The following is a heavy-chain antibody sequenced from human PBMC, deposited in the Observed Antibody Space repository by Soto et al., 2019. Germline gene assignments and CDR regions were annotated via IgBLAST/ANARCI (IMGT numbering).Heavy chain of an antibody. CDR3: ARGTVLLWFGELFGGYYYYGMDV. Sequence: TSETLSLTCTVSGGSISRGGYYWNWIRQHPGKGLEWIGYIFYSGTTYYNPSLKSRVTISVDTSKNQFSLKLSSVTAADTAVYYCARGTVLLWFGELFGGYYYYGMDVWGQGTTVT. CDR1: GGSISRGGYY. CDR2: IFYSGTT. V-gene: IGHV4-31*03. J-gene: IGHJ6*02. D-gene: IGHD3-10*01.